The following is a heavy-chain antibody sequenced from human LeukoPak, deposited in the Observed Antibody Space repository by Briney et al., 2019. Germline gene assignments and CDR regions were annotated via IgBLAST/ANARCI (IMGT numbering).Heavy chain of an antibody. D-gene: IGHD6-6*01. CDR2: IIPIFGTA. CDR1: GGTFSSYA. CDR3: ARTLYSSSSFYYYYYMDV. V-gene: IGHV1-69*05. J-gene: IGHJ6*03. Sequence: SVKVSCKASGGTFSSYAISWVRQAPGQGLEWMGGIIPIFGTANYAQKFQGRVTITTDESTSTAYMKLSSLRSEDTAVYYCARTLYSSSSFYYYYYMDVWGKGTTVTVSS.